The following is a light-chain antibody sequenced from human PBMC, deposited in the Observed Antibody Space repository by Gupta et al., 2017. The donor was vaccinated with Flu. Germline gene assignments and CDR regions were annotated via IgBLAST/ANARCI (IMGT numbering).Light chain of an antibody. CDR3: QHYSNSHTT. Sequence: IVLTQSPATLSLSPGERVTLSCGASQSVKNNYLAWNQQKPGRAPRLLIYDASNRATGIPDRFSGSGSGIDFTLIISRLEPEDFAVYSCQHYSNSHTTFGHGTKVDIK. V-gene: IGKV3D-20*01. CDR1: QSVKNNY. J-gene: IGKJ3*01. CDR2: DAS.